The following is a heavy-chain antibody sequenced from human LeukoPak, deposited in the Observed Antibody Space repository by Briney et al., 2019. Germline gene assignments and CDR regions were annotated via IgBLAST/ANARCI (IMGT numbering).Heavy chain of an antibody. J-gene: IGHJ4*02. V-gene: IGHV3-21*01. Sequence: GGSLRLSCAASGFTFSRYAMSWVRRAPGKGLEWVSSISDNSRYIYYAESVKGRFTISRDNAKNSLYLQMNSLRDEDTAVYYCARDLILADSSGSSAHDYWGQGTLVTVSS. D-gene: IGHD2-15*01. CDR1: GFTFSRYA. CDR3: ARDLILADSSGSSAHDY. CDR2: ISDNSRYI.